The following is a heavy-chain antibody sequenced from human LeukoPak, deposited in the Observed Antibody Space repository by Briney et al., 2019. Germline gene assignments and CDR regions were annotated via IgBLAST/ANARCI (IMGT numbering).Heavy chain of an antibody. CDR3: ARDPSTRYSSSWPPYYYYGMDV. V-gene: IGHV4-34*01. Sequence: SETLSLTCAVYGGSFSGYYWSWIRQPPGKGLEWIGEINHSGSTNYNPSLKSRVTISVDTSKNQFSLKLSSVTAADTAVYYCARDPSTRYSSSWPPYYYYGMDVWGQGTTVTVSS. CDR1: GGSFSGYY. CDR2: INHSGST. J-gene: IGHJ6*02. D-gene: IGHD6-13*01.